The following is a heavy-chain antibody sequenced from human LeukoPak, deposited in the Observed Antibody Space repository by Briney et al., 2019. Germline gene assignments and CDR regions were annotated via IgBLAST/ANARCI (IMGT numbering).Heavy chain of an antibody. D-gene: IGHD1-1*01. V-gene: IGHV2-5*02. CDR1: DSALPTNGVG. J-gene: IGHJ5*02. CDR3: AESTRGRRTGSSYFAP. CDR2: IYWDDEK. Sequence: SGPTLVNPTQTLTLTCSLSDSALPTNGVGVGWIRQPPGKALEWLALIYWDDEKRYNPSLNSRVTITRDTSKTQVVLTMTDMDPVDTATYFCAESTRGRRTGSSYFAPWGHGILVTVSS.